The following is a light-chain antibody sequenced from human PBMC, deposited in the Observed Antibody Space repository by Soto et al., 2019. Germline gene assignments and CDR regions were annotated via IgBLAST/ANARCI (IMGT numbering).Light chain of an antibody. CDR3: QQYGSSRLT. Sequence: EIVLTQSPGTLSLSPGERATLSCRASQSVSSSYLAWYQQKPGQAPRLLISGASSRATGIPDRFSGSGSGSDFTLTISRLEPEDFAVYYCQQYGSSRLTFGQGTRLEIK. CDR1: QSVSSSY. CDR2: GAS. V-gene: IGKV3-20*01. J-gene: IGKJ5*01.